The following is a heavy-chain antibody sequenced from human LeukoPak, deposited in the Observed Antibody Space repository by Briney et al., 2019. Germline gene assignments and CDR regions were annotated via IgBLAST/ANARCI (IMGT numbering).Heavy chain of an antibody. CDR2: ISSSSSTT. D-gene: IGHD1-14*01. J-gene: IGHJ4*02. CDR1: GFTFSSYG. V-gene: IGHV3-48*01. Sequence: GGSLRLSYAASGFTFSSYGMNWVRQALGKGLEWVSYISSSSSTTYYADSVKGRFTISRDNAKNSLYLQMNSLRAEDTAVYYCTLRPGHYFDYWGQGTLVTVSS. CDR3: TLRPGHYFDY.